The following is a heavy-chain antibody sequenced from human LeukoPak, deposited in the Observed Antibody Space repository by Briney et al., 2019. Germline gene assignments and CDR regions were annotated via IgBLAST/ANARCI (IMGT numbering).Heavy chain of an antibody. V-gene: IGHV3-53*01. Sequence: GGALRLSCAASGFTVSSNYMSWVRQAPGKGLEWVSVIYSGGSTYYADSVKGRFTISRDNSKNTLYLQMNSLRAEDTAVYYWASSSSLVSQHWGQGTLVTVSS. CDR1: GFTVSSNY. CDR3: ASSSSLVSQH. J-gene: IGHJ1*01. CDR2: IYSGGST. D-gene: IGHD3-16*01.